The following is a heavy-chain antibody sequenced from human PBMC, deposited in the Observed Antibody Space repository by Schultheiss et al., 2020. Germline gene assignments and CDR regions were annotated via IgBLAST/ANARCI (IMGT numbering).Heavy chain of an antibody. Sequence: GGSLRLSCAASGFTVSNNYMSWVRQSPGKGLEWVSVIYIDGKTYYADSVKGRFTISRDNSKNTLYFQMNNLRVEDTAVYYCARSYDRSGYDAFDIWGQGTMVT. D-gene: IGHD3-22*01. J-gene: IGHJ3*02. CDR1: GFTVSNNY. V-gene: IGHV3-66*02. CDR2: IYIDGKT. CDR3: ARSYDRSGYDAFDI.